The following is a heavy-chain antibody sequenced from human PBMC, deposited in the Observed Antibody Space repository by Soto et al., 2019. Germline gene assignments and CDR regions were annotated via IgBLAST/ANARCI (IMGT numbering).Heavy chain of an antibody. D-gene: IGHD3-10*01. CDR1: GGSISSGAYY. Sequence: SETLSLTCTVSGGSISSGAYYWSWIRQHPGKGLEWIGYIYYSGNTYYNPSLKSRIIISIDTSKNQFSLKLSSVTAADTAVYYCARDQGTRWGQGTLVTVSS. CDR3: ARDQGTR. CDR2: IYYSGNT. J-gene: IGHJ4*02. V-gene: IGHV4-31*03.